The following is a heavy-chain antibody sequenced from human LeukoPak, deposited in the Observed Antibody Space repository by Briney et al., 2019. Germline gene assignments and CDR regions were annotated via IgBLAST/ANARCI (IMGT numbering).Heavy chain of an antibody. CDR2: IIPIFVTA. J-gene: IGHJ4*02. CDR3: ARAETGLLFLEWFAY. CDR1: GGTFSSYA. D-gene: IGHD3-3*01. V-gene: IGHV1-69*05. Sequence: VASVKVSCKASGGTFSSYAISWVRHAPGQGLEWMGGIIPIFVTANYAQKFQGRVTITTDESTSTAYMELSSLRSEDTAVYYCARAETGLLFLEWFAYWGQGTLVTVSS.